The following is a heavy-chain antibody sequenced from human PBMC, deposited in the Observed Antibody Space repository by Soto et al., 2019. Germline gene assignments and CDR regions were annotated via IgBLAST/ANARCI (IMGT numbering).Heavy chain of an antibody. CDR1: GFTFTSSA. Sequence: QMQLVQSGPEVKKPGTSVKVSCKASGFTFTSSAVQWVRQARGQRLEWIGWIVVDSGDTNYAQSFQERVTITRYRSTSTAYMELSSLRSEDTAVYDGATENWFDPWGQGTLVTVAS. CDR2: IVVDSGDT. CDR3: ATENWFDP. J-gene: IGHJ5*02. V-gene: IGHV1-58*01.